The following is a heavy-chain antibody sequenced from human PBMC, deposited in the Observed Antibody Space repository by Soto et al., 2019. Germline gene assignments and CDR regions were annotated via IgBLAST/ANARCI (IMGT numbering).Heavy chain of an antibody. CDR3: ARDRSSSWYFDY. J-gene: IGHJ4*02. Sequence: GGSLRLSCAASGFTFSSYGMHWVRQAPGKGLEWVAVIWYDGSNKYYADSVKGRFTISRDNSKNTLYLQMNSLRAEDTAVYYCARDRSSSWYFDYWGQGTLVTVSS. V-gene: IGHV3-33*01. CDR2: IWYDGSNK. CDR1: GFTFSSYG. D-gene: IGHD6-13*01.